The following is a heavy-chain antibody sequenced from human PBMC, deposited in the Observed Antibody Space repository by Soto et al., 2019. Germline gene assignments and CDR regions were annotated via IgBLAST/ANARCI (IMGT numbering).Heavy chain of an antibody. CDR1: GFTFDDYA. Sequence: GGSLRLSCAASGFTFDDYAMHWVRQAPGKGLEWVSGISWNSGSIGYADSVKGRFTISRDNAKKSLYLQMDSLRAEDTALYYCAKDNELAAAGFKYYFDYWGQGTLVTVSS. CDR3: AKDNELAAAGFKYYFDY. V-gene: IGHV3-9*01. J-gene: IGHJ4*02. CDR2: ISWNSGSI. D-gene: IGHD6-13*01.